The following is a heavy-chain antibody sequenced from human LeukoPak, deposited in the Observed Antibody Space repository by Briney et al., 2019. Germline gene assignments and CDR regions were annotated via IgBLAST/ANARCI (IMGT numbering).Heavy chain of an antibody. CDR1: GYTFISYD. D-gene: IGHD4-23*01. J-gene: IGHJ4*02. V-gene: IGHV1-8*01. CDR3: ASDYGGNYYFDY. CDR2: MNPNSGNT. Sequence: GASVKVSCKASGYTFISYDINWVRQATGQGLEWMGWMNPNSGNTGYAQKFQGRVTMTRNTSISTAYMELSSLTSEDTVVYYCASDYGGNYYFDYWGQGTLVTVSS.